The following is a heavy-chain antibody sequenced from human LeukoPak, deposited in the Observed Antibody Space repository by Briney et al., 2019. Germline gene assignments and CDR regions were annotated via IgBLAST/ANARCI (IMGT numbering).Heavy chain of an antibody. CDR1: GFTFSSYE. J-gene: IGHJ4*02. V-gene: IGHV3-48*03. CDR2: ISSSGSTI. Sequence: GGSLRLSCAASGFTFSSYEMNWVRQAPGKGLEWVSYISSSGSTIYYADSVKGRFTISRDNAKNSLYLQMNSLRAEDTAVYYCAREGSLGYCSSTSCSYFDYWGQGTLVTVSS. D-gene: IGHD2-2*01. CDR3: AREGSLGYCSSTSCSYFDY.